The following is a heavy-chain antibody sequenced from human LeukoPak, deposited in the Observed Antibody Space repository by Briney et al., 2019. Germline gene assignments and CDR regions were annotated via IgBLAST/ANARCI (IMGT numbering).Heavy chain of an antibody. V-gene: IGHV4-61*02. J-gene: IGHJ4*02. D-gene: IGHD1-1*01. CDR2: IYTSGST. CDR1: GGSISSGSYY. CDR3: ARGGTTGVLGY. Sequence: SETLSLTCTVSGGSISSGSYYWSWIRQPAGKGLEWIGRIYTSGSTNYNPSLKSRVTISVDTSKNQFSLKLSSVTAADTAVYYCARGGTTGVLGYWGQGTLVTVSS.